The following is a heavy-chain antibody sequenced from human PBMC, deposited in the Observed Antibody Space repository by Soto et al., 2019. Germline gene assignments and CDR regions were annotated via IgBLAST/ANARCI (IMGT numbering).Heavy chain of an antibody. J-gene: IGHJ6*02. CDR3: ARIPLYCSGGSCYGYYYYGMDV. CDR2: IFSNDEK. CDR1: GFSLSNARMG. Sequence: QVTLKESGPVLVKPTETLTLTCTVSGFSLSNARMGVSWIRQPPGKALEWLAHIFSNDEKSYSTSLKIMLTISKDTSNSQVVLTMPTMDPVDTATYYCARIPLYCSGGSCYGYYYYGMDVWGQGTTVTVSS. V-gene: IGHV2-26*01. D-gene: IGHD2-15*01.